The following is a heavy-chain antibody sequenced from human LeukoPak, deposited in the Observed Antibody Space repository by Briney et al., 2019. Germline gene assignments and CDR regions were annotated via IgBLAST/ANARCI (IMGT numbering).Heavy chain of an antibody. V-gene: IGHV1-69*05. J-gene: IGHJ6*03. CDR3: ASRIAARPDYYYMDV. CDR2: IIPVFGTA. D-gene: IGHD6-6*01. Sequence: ASVNVSCKASGGTFSSYAISWVRQAPGQGLEWVGGIIPVFGTANYTQKFQGRVTITTDESTSTAYMELSSLRSEDTAVYYCASRIAARPDYYYMDVWGKGTTVTVSS. CDR1: GGTFSSYA.